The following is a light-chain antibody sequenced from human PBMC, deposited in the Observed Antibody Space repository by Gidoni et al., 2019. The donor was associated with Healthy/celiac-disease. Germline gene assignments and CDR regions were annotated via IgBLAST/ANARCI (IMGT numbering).Light chain of an antibody. J-gene: IGKJ1*01. CDR3: QQYYSTPQA. CDR1: QSVLYSSNNKNY. V-gene: IGKV4-1*01. Sequence: DIVMTQSPDSLDVSLGEMATINCKSSQSVLYSSNNKNYLAWYQQKPGQPPKLLIYWASTRESGVPDRFSGSGSGTDFTLTISSLQAEDVAVYYCQQYYSTPQAFGQGTKVEIK. CDR2: WAS.